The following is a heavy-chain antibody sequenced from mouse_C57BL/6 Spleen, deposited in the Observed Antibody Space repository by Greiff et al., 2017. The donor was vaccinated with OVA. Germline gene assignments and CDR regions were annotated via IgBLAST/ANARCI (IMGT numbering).Heavy chain of an antibody. CDR3: AFITTVVEYYFDY. V-gene: IGHV1-26*01. D-gene: IGHD1-1*01. J-gene: IGHJ2*01. CDR2: INPNNGGT. CDR1: GYTFTDYY. Sequence: EVQLQQSGPELVKPGASVKISCKASGYTFTDYYMNWVKQSHGKSLEWIGDINPNNGGTSYNQKFKGKATLTVDKSSSTAYMELRSLTSEDSAVYYCAFITTVVEYYFDYWGQGTTLTVSS.